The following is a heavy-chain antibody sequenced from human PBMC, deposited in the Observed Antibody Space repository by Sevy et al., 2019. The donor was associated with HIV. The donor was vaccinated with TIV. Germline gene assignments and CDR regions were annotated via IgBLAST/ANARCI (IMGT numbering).Heavy chain of an antibody. CDR3: ARVYSGSSDAFDI. CDR2: IDSDGSRT. J-gene: IGHJ3*02. V-gene: IGHV3-74*01. D-gene: IGHD1-26*01. Sequence: GGSLRLSCAASGFTFSTYWMHWVRHAPGKGLVWVSRIDSDGSRTRYADSVKGRFTISRDNAKNTLYLQMNSLRVEETAVYYCARVYSGSSDAFDIWGQGTMVTVSS. CDR1: GFTFSTYW.